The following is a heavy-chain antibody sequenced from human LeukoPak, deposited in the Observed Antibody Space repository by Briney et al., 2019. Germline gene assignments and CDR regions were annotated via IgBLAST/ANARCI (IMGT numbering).Heavy chain of an antibody. CDR3: ARDFGASFDGAFDY. Sequence: GGSLRLSCAASGFAMNWVRQAPGKGLQWVSGISNSGGTTYYADSVKGRFTISRDNSKDTMFLQMNSLRAEDTAVYYCARDFGASFDGAFDYWGQGILVTVSS. CDR1: GFA. CDR2: ISNSGGTT. D-gene: IGHD3-9*01. V-gene: IGHV3-23*01. J-gene: IGHJ4*02.